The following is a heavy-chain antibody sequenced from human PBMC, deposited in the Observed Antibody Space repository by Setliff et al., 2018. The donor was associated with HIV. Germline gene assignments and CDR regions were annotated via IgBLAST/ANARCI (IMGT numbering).Heavy chain of an antibody. CDR1: GFTFSDYY. D-gene: IGHD5-12*01. Sequence: GGSLRLSCAASGFTFSDYYMSWIRQAPGEGLEWVSFISSSGSTIFYADSVKGRFTISRDNAKNSLSLQMNSLRAEDTAVYYCATSWRDGYPGDYWGQGTLVTAPQ. J-gene: IGHJ4*02. CDR2: ISSSGSTI. CDR3: ATSWRDGYPGDY. V-gene: IGHV3-11*04.